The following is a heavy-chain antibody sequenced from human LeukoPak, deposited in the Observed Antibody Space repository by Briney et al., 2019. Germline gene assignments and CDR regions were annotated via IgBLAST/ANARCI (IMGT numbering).Heavy chain of an antibody. D-gene: IGHD6-19*01. J-gene: IGHJ4*02. V-gene: IGHV1-8*01. CDR3: ARGFPYSSGWPGD. Sequence: GASVTVSCKASGYTFTNYDINWVRQAPGQGLEWMGWMNSNTGNTGYAQKFQGRVTMTRDTSITTAYMELSSLKSEDTAVYYCARGFPYSSGWPGDWGQGTLVTVSS. CDR1: GYTFTNYD. CDR2: MNSNTGNT.